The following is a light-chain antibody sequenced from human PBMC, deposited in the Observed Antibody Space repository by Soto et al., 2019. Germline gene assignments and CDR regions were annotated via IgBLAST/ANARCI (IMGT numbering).Light chain of an antibody. V-gene: IGLV1-44*01. CDR1: NSNIGRYS. CDR2: SDD. Sequence: QSALTQPPSLSGTPGQRVTISCSGSNSNIGRYSVNWYQHFPGTAPKILIYSDDERPSGVPVRFSGSKSGTLASLAISGLQSEDEGEYYCAAWDDNLNGPLFGGGTKLTVL. CDR3: AAWDDNLNGPL. J-gene: IGLJ3*02.